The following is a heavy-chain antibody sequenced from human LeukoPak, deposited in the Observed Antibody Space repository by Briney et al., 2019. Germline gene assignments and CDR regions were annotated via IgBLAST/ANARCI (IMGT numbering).Heavy chain of an antibody. V-gene: IGHV3-48*03. CDR1: GLTFSSYD. D-gene: IGHD3-10*01. CDR2: ISTSGRTT. Sequence: GGSLRLSCAASGLTFSSYDMNWVRQAPGKGLEWVSYISTSGRTTYYADSVKGRFTISRDNAKNSLYLQMKSLRAEDTAVYYWARVPYGGVYWYFDLWGRGSLVTVSS. J-gene: IGHJ2*01. CDR3: ARVPYGGVYWYFDL.